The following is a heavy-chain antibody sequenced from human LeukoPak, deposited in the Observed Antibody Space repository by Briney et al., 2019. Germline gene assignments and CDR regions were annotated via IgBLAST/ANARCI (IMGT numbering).Heavy chain of an antibody. J-gene: IGHJ4*02. D-gene: IGHD3-22*01. CDR2: INAGNGNT. V-gene: IGHV1-3*01. CDR1: GYTFTSYA. Sequence: GASVKVSCKASGYTFTSYAMHWVRQAPGQRLEWMGWINAGNGNTKYSQKFQGRVTITRDTSASTAYMELSSLRSEDTAVYYCARIPPWLYYDSSGTMDYWGQGTLVTVSS. CDR3: ARIPPWLYYDSSGTMDY.